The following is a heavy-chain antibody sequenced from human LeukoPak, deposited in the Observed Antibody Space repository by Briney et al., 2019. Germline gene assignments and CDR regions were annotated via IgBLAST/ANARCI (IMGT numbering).Heavy chain of an antibody. Sequence: SETLSLTCTVSGGSISSSSYYWGWIRQPPGKGLEWIGSIYYSGSTYYNPSLKSRVTISVDTPKNQFSLKLSSVTAADTAVYYCVLARWLPFGGVWFDYWGQGTLVTVSS. CDR1: GGSISSSSYY. J-gene: IGHJ4*02. D-gene: IGHD3-10*01. CDR3: VLARWLPFGGVWFDY. V-gene: IGHV4-39*01. CDR2: IYYSGST.